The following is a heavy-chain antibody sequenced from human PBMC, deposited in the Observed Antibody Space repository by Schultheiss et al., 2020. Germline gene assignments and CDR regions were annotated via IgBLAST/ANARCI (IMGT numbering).Heavy chain of an antibody. D-gene: IGHD2-2*02. V-gene: IGHV4-4*07. CDR3: ARQRLGYCSSTSCYKGRYYYYGMDV. Sequence: SATLSLTCTVSGGSISSYYWSWIRQPAGKGLEWIGRIYTSGSTNYNPSLKSRVTISVDTSKNQFSLKLSSVTAADTAVYYCARQRLGYCSSTSCYKGRYYYYGMDVWGQGTTVTVSS. CDR2: IYTSGST. J-gene: IGHJ6*02. CDR1: GGSISSYY.